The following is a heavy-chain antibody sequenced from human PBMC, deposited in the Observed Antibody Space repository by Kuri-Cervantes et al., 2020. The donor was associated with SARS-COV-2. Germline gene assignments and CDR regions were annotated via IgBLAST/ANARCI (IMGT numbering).Heavy chain of an antibody. CDR1: GGSININGYF. V-gene: IGHV4-39*07. Sequence: GSLRLSCTVSGGSININGYFWGWIRQSPGKGLEWIGSIYHSGSTYYNPSLKSRVTISVDTSKNQFSLKLSSVTAADTAVYYCARGGAIFDYWGQGTLVTVSS. CDR3: ARGGAIFDY. CDR2: IYHSGST. J-gene: IGHJ4*02. D-gene: IGHD1-26*01.